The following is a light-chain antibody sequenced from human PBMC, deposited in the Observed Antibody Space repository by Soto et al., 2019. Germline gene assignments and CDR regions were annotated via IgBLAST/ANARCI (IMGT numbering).Light chain of an antibody. CDR1: QSVSTY. V-gene: IGKV3-11*01. CDR3: QQRNNWPS. CDR2: DAS. J-gene: IGKJ5*01. Sequence: EIVLTQSPATLSLSPGERATLSCKASQSVSTYLAWYQQKPGQAPRLLIYDASNRATGIPARFSGSGSGTDFTLTINSLAPEDSAVYYCQQRNNWPSFGQGTRLEIK.